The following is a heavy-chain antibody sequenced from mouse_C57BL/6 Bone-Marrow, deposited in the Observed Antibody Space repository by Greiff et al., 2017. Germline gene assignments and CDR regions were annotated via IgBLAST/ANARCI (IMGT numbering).Heavy chain of an antibody. D-gene: IGHD1-1*01. V-gene: IGHV5-12*01. CDR1: GFTFSDYY. CDR2: ISTGGGST. J-gene: IGHJ4*01. CDR3: ARGDYYGSSYGYAMDY. Sequence: EVQLVESGGGLVQPGGSLKLSCAASGFTFSDYYMYWVRQTPEKRLEWVAYISTGGGSTYYPDTVKGRFTISRDNAKNTLYLQMSRLKSEDTAMYYCARGDYYGSSYGYAMDYWGQGTSVTVSS.